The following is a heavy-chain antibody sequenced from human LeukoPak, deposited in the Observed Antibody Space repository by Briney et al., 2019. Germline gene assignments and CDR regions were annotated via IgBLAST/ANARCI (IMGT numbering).Heavy chain of an antibody. D-gene: IGHD3-3*01. CDR3: ARDATPLEYYDFWSGYYRYYFDY. J-gene: IGHJ4*02. CDR1: GFTFSSYS. V-gene: IGHV3-21*01. Sequence: GGSLRLSCAASGFTFSSYSMNWVRQAPGKGLEWVSSISSSSSYIYYADSVKGRFTISRDNAKNSLYLQMNSLRAEDTAVYYCARDATPLEYYDFWSGYYRYYFDYWGQGTLVTVSS. CDR2: ISSSSSYI.